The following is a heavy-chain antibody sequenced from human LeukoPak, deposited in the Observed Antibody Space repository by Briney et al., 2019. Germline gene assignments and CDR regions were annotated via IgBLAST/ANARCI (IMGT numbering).Heavy chain of an antibody. V-gene: IGHV3-53*01. J-gene: IGHJ6*03. CDR3: ARVLSGRGSLYDYYYYMDV. CDR2: TYSNGRT. D-gene: IGHD3-10*01. CDR1: GFTFSSYE. Sequence: GGSLRLSCAASGFTFSSYEMNWVRQAPGKGLEWVSVTYSNGRTYYADSVKGRFTISRDISKNTLYLQMNSLRAEDTAVYYCARVLSGRGSLYDYYYYMDVWGKGTTVTISS.